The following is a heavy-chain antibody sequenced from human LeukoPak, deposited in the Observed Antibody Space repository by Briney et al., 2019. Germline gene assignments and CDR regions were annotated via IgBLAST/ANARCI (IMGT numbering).Heavy chain of an antibody. CDR1: GGSFSGYY. D-gene: IGHD5-18*01. V-gene: IGHV4-34*01. Sequence: SETLSLTCAVYGGSFSGYYWSWIRQPPGKGLEWIGVINHSGSTNYNPSLKSRVTISVDTSKNQFSLKLSSVTAADTAVYYCARGGGGHSYGHYYYYYMDVWGKGTTVTVSS. CDR3: ARGGGGHSYGHYYYYYMDV. CDR2: INHSGST. J-gene: IGHJ6*03.